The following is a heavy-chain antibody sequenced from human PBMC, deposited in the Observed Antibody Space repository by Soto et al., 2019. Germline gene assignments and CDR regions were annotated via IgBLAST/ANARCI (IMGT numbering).Heavy chain of an antibody. Sequence: WSLRLSCAASGFTFSRYWMTWVRQAPGKGLEWVANIKQDGSEIYYVDSVKGRFTISRDNAENSLYLQMNSLRAEDTAVYYCARDPVCSGGSCYDYWGQGTLVTVSS. CDR3: ARDPVCSGGSCYDY. J-gene: IGHJ4*02. CDR2: IKQDGSEI. D-gene: IGHD2-15*01. V-gene: IGHV3-7*01. CDR1: GFTFSRYW.